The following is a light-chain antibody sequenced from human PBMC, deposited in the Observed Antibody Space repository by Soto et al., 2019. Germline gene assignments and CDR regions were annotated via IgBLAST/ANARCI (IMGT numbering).Light chain of an antibody. CDR3: QQLTNFRFT. Sequence: IQLTQSPSSLSASGGDRVTITCRASQGINKFLAWYQQIPGKAPQLLVYGASTLQSGVPSRFSGSGSGTDFTLTISSLQPEDFATYYCQQLTNFRFTFGQGNKLDIK. CDR2: GAS. V-gene: IGKV1-9*01. J-gene: IGKJ2*01. CDR1: QGINKF.